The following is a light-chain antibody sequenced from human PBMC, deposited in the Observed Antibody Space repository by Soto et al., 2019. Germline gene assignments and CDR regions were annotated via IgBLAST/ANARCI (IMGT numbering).Light chain of an antibody. CDR1: QSVSNNY. CDR3: QQYGSSGT. V-gene: IGKV3-20*01. J-gene: IGKJ1*01. Sequence: EIVLTQSPVTRALSPGERGTLSCRASQSVSNNYLAWYQQKPGQAPRLLIYGASNRATGIPDRFSGSGSGTDFTLTISRLEPEDFAVYYCQQYGSSGTFGQGTKVDIK. CDR2: GAS.